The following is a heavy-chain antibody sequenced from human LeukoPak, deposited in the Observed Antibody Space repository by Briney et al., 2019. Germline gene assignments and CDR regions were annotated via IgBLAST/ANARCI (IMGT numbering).Heavy chain of an antibody. CDR1: GFTVSSNY. Sequence: GGSLRLSCAASGFTVSSNYMSSVRQAPGKGLEWVSVIYSGGSTYYADSVKGRFTISRDNSKNTLYLQMNSLRAEDTAVYYCARDAYYYDQVGAFDIWGQGTMVTVSS. V-gene: IGHV3-66*02. D-gene: IGHD3-22*01. CDR2: IYSGGST. CDR3: ARDAYYYDQVGAFDI. J-gene: IGHJ3*02.